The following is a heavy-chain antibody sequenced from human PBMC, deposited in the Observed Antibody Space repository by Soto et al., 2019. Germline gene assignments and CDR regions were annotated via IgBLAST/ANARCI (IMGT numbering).Heavy chain of an antibody. Sequence: PTSPVKLGPLPVYHYSCIRQPPVNGLEWIGEINHSGSTNYNPSLKSRVTISVDTSKNQFSLKLSSVTAADTAVYYCASSAITMVRGVIKRNWFDPWGQGTLVTVSS. CDR2: INHSGST. CDR1: LGPLPVYH. D-gene: IGHD3-10*01. V-gene: IGHV4-34*01. CDR3: ASSAITMVRGVIKRNWFDP. J-gene: IGHJ5*02.